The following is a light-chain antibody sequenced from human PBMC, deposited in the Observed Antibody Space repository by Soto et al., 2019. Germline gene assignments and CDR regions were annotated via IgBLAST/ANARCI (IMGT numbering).Light chain of an antibody. CDR1: NIGSKS. Sequence: SSELTQPPSVSVAPGKTARITCEGNNIGSKSVHWYQQKPGQAPVLVIYYDTDRPSGIPERFSGSNSGNTATLTISRVEAGDEADYYCQVWISGSHRRVFGGGTKLTVL. CDR3: QVWISGSHRRV. J-gene: IGLJ3*02. CDR2: YDT. V-gene: IGLV3-21*04.